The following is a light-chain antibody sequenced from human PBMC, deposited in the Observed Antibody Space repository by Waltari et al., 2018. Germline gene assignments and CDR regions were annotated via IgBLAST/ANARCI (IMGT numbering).Light chain of an antibody. V-gene: IGKV3-11*01. Sequence: EVVLTQSPATLSLSPGERATLSCRASQSVYNFLAWYQQKPGQAPRLLIYEASQRATGIPARFSGSGSGTDFTLTISNLEPEDVAVYYCQQRANWPPLNFGGGTKVEIK. CDR3: QQRANWPPLN. CDR1: QSVYNF. CDR2: EAS. J-gene: IGKJ4*01.